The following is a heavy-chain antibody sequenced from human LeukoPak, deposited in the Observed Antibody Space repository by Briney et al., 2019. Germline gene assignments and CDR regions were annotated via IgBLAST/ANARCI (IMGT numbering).Heavy chain of an antibody. CDR3: ARAEATSIDY. Sequence: GGSLRLSCAASGFTFSSYEMNWVRQAPGKGLEWVSYISSSGSTIYYADSVKGRFTISRDNAKNSLYLQMNSLRAEDTAVYYCARAEATSIDYWGQGTLVTVSS. CDR1: GFTFSSYE. V-gene: IGHV3-48*03. D-gene: IGHD5-24*01. J-gene: IGHJ4*02. CDR2: ISSSGSTI.